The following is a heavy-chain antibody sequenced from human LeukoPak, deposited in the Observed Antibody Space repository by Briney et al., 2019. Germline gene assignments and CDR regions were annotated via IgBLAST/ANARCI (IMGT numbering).Heavy chain of an antibody. D-gene: IGHD6-13*01. CDR1: GASMSNYY. Sequence: PSETLSLTCNVSGASMSNYYWVWIRQPPGKGLEWIGSIYHSGTTYSGSTYYNPSLKSRVTISVDTSKNQFSLKLSSVTAADTAVYYCARDWLRAAAGSSGDYWGQGTLVTVSS. CDR2: IYHSGTTYSGST. V-gene: IGHV4-39*07. J-gene: IGHJ4*02. CDR3: ARDWLRAAAGSSGDY.